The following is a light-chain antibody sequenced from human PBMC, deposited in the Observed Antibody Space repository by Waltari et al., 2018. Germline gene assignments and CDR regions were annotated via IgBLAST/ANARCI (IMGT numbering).Light chain of an antibody. V-gene: IGLV3-25*03. CDR3: QSADSSGTWV. CDR2: KDS. Sequence: SYELTQPPSVSVSPGQTAWITCPGDALPKQYAYWYQQKPGQAPVLVIYKDSERPSGIPERFSGSSSGTTVTLTISGVQAEDEADYYCQSADSSGTWVFGGGTKLTVL. CDR1: ALPKQY. J-gene: IGLJ3*02.